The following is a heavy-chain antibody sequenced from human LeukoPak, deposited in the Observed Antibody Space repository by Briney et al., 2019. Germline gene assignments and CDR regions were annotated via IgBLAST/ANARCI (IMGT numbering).Heavy chain of an antibody. CDR1: GFTFSSYG. Sequence: GGSLRLSCAASGFTFSSYGMHWVRQAPGKGLEWVAVISYDGSNKYYADSVKGRFTISRDNSKNTLYLQMNSLRAEDTAVYYCAKDSRDGYNSAFWYWGQGTLVTVSS. CDR3: AKDSRDGYNSAFWY. V-gene: IGHV3-30*18. D-gene: IGHD5-24*01. J-gene: IGHJ4*02. CDR2: ISYDGSNK.